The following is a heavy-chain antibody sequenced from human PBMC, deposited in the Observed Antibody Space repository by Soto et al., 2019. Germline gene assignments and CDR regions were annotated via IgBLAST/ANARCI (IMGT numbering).Heavy chain of an antibody. CDR1: GLTLEDYA. D-gene: IGHD2-15*01. Sequence: GGSLRLSCVASGLTLEDYAMHWVRQAPGKGLEWVSGISWNSDNIDYADSVKGRFTISRDNARNSLYLHMNSLRVEDTALYYCTKAAVPSGIRWFDPWGQGT. V-gene: IGHV3-9*01. CDR2: ISWNSDNI. CDR3: TKAAVPSGIRWFDP. J-gene: IGHJ5*02.